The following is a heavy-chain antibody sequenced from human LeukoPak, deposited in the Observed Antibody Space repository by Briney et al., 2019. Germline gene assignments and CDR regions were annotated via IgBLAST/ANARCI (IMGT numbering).Heavy chain of an antibody. V-gene: IGHV3-21*01. J-gene: IGHJ4*02. CDR2: ISSSSSYI. Sequence: GGSLRLSCTASGFTFSSYSMNWVRQAPGKGLEWVSSISSSSSYIYYADSVKGRFTISRDNAKNSLYLQMNSLRAEDTAVYYCASGLSAAIDYFDYWGQGTLVTVSP. D-gene: IGHD6-13*01. CDR3: ASGLSAAIDYFDY. CDR1: GFTFSSYS.